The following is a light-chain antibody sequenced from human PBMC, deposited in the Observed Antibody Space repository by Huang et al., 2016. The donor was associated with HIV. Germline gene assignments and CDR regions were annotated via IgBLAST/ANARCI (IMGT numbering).Light chain of an antibody. Sequence: IQLTQSPSSLSASVGDRVTITCRTSQAISSYLAWYQQKPGRAPKLLISVASTLQSGVPSRFSGSGSGTEFTLTINSLQPEDLATYFCQQVSSYPRTFGQGTKVEIK. CDR2: VAS. CDR1: QAISSY. V-gene: IGKV1-9*01. CDR3: QQVSSYPRT. J-gene: IGKJ1*01.